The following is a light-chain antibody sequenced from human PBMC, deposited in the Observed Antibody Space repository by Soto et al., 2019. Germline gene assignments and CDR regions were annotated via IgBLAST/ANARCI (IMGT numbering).Light chain of an antibody. V-gene: IGKV1-5*01. CDR3: QHYNTYSTWT. Sequence: DIPMTQSPSSLSASVGDRVTITCRASPSISSYLNWYQQKPGKAPKLLIYDASSLESGVPSRFSGSGSGTEFTLTISGLQPDDFATYYCQHYNTYSTWTFGQGTKVDI. J-gene: IGKJ1*01. CDR1: PSISSY. CDR2: DAS.